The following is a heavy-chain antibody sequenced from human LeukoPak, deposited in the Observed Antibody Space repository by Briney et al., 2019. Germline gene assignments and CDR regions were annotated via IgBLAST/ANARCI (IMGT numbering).Heavy chain of an antibody. V-gene: IGHV4-39*01. J-gene: IGHJ4*02. D-gene: IGHD3-10*01. Sequence: SETLSLTCTVSGGSISSSSYFWGWIRQPPGKGLEWIGSINYSGKTYYNPSLKSRVTVSVDTSKNQFSLKVDSVTAADTAVYYCVKHRGFWGRGALVTVSS. CDR1: GGSISSSSYF. CDR3: VKHRGF. CDR2: INYSGKT.